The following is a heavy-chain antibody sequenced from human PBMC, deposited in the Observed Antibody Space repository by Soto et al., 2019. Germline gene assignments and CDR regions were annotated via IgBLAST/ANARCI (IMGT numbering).Heavy chain of an antibody. D-gene: IGHD6-13*01. CDR2: ISHDGSKT. J-gene: IGHJ4*02. Sequence: GGSLRLSCAASGFTFSSYGIHWVRQAPGKGLEWVAVISHDGSKTNYADSVKGRFTISRDNSKDTVYLQMNSLRAEDTAVYYCARDRRAGIDEWGQGALVTVSS. CDR3: ARDRRAGIDE. V-gene: IGHV3-30*03. CDR1: GFTFSSYG.